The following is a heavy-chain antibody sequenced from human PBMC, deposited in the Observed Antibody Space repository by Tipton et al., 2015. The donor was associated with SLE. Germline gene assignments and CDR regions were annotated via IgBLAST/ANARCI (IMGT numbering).Heavy chain of an antibody. CDR1: GGSITTRSYY. D-gene: IGHD2-8*02. CDR2: ISYSGAI. V-gene: IGHV4-39*07. Sequence: LRLSCIVSGGSITTRSYYWGWIRQPPGKGLEWIASISYSGAIYYNPSLKSRVIISLDTSRNHFSLKLTSVTAADTAVYFCARDRDIVLEPVPIPPAFDIWGQGTTVTVSS. CDR3: ARDRDIVLEPVPIPPAFDI. J-gene: IGHJ3*02.